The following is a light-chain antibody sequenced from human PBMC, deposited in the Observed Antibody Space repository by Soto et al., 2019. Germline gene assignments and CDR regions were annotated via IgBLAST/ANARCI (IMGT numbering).Light chain of an antibody. CDR1: SGHSSYA. V-gene: IGLV4-69*01. Sequence: QSVLTQSPSASASLGASVKLTCTLSSGHSSYAIAWHQQKPEKGPRYLMKLNSDGSHNKGDGIPDRFSGSSSGAERYLTISSLQSEDEADYYCQTWDTGIQVFGGGTKLTVL. CDR2: LNSDGSH. J-gene: IGLJ3*02. CDR3: QTWDTGIQV.